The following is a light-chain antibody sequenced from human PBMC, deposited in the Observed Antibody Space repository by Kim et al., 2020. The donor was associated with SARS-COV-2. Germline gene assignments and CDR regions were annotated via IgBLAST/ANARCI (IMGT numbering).Light chain of an antibody. CDR3: QVWDSSDDHRVV. V-gene: IGLV3-21*04. J-gene: IGLJ2*01. CDR1: SIGSKS. CDR2: YDS. Sequence: PGNAARITWWGTSIGSKSVHWYQQKPGREPVLVISYDSDRPSGSPERLSGSNAGNTATVTIRRVEAGDEADYYCQVWDSSDDHRVVFGGGTQLTVL.